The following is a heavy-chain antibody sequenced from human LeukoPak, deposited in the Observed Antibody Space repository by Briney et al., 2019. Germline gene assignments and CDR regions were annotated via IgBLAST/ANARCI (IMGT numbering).Heavy chain of an antibody. V-gene: IGHV3-15*01. J-gene: IGHJ3*02. CDR3: TTSTVTTFGPDAFDI. CDR1: GFTFSNAW. Sequence: GGSLRLSCAASGFTFSNAWMSWVRQAPGKGLEWVGRIKSKTDGGTTDYAAPVKGRFTISRDDSKNTLYLQMNSLKTEDTAVYYCTTSTVTTFGPDAFDIWGQGTMVTVSS. CDR2: IKSKTDGGTT. D-gene: IGHD4-17*01.